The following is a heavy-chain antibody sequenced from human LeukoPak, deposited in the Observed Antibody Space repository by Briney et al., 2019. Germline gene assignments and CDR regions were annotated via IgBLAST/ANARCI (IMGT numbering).Heavy chain of an antibody. V-gene: IGHV3-23*01. CDR2: ISGNGGST. D-gene: IGHD5-24*01. Sequence: PGGSLRLSCAASGFTFSGHAMSWVRQAPGKGLEWVSAISGNGGSTYYADSVKGRFTISRDNSKNTLYLQMNSLRAEDTAVYYCAKTLQRWLQPYFDYWGQGTLVTVSS. J-gene: IGHJ4*02. CDR3: AKTLQRWLQPYFDY. CDR1: GFTFSGHA.